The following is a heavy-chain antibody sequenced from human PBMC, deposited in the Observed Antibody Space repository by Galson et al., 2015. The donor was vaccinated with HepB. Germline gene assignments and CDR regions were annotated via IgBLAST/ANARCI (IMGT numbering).Heavy chain of an antibody. Sequence: SVKVSCKASGYTFTSYAMNWVRQAPGQGLEWMGWINTNTGDPTYAQGFTGRFVFSLDTSVSTAYLQISSLKAEDTAVYYCARESDSSGWYYFDYWGQGTLVTVSS. V-gene: IGHV7-4-1*02. CDR1: GYTFTSYA. J-gene: IGHJ4*02. CDR3: ARESDSSGWYYFDY. CDR2: INTNTGDP. D-gene: IGHD6-19*01.